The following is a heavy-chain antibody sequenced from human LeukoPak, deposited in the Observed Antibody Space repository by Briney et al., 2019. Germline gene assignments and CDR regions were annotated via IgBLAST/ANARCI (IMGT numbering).Heavy chain of an antibody. Sequence: GGSLRLSCAASGFTFSNYGMHWVRQVPGKGLEWVASIPYDGSNKYYADSLKGRFTISRDNSKNTLYLQMNSLRAEDTAIYYCAKDIGGGDCYPHGGYWGQGTLVTVSS. J-gene: IGHJ4*02. CDR2: IPYDGSNK. D-gene: IGHD2-21*01. V-gene: IGHV3-30*02. CDR3: AKDIGGGDCYPHGGY. CDR1: GFTFSNYG.